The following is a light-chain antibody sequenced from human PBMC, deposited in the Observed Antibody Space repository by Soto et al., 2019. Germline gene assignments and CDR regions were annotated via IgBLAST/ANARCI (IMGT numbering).Light chain of an antibody. V-gene: IGKV3-11*01. Sequence: EIVLTQSPATLSLSPGDRATLSCMASHSVSSYLAWYEQRPGQAPRLLINDVSNRATGIPARFSGSGSGTDFDLTISHLEPEDFAVYYCQQRNSRYSYGPGAKLEIK. CDR2: DVS. J-gene: IGKJ2*03. CDR3: QQRNSRYS. CDR1: HSVSSY.